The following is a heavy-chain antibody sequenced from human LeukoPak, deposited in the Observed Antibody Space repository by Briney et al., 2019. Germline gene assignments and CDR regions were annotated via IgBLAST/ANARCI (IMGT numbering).Heavy chain of an antibody. CDR1: GYTFTTYG. V-gene: IGHV1-18*01. CDR3: ATGLLNYPDY. J-gene: IGHJ4*02. CDR2: ISGYNGNI. Sequence: GASVKVSCKASGYTFTTYGLSWVRQAPGQGLEWMGWISGYNGNINYAQKLLGRITMTTDTSTSTAYMELRSLRADDTAVYYCATGLLNYPDYWGQGTLVTVSS. D-gene: IGHD2/OR15-2a*01.